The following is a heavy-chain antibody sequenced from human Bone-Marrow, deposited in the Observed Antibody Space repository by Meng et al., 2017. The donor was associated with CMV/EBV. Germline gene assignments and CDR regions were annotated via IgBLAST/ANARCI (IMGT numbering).Heavy chain of an antibody. Sequence: PGGSLRLSCAASGFTFSDYAMNWVRQAPGKGLEWVSAILCDSTYYTDSVEGRFTISRDNSKNTLYLQMSSLRAADTAVYYCVKDVWDYWGQGTLVTVSS. D-gene: IGHD2-21*01. CDR3: VKDVWDY. V-gene: IGHV3-23*01. J-gene: IGHJ4*02. CDR2: ILCDST. CDR1: GFTFSDYA.